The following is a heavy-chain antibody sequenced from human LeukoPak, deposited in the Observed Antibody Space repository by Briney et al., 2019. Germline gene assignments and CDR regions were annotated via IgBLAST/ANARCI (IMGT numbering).Heavy chain of an antibody. CDR1: GGSFSSYY. CDR3: ARDAKYYFGSRTYFFFEY. D-gene: IGHD3-10*01. V-gene: IGHV4-4*07. Sequence: PSETLSLTCTVSGGSFSSYYWSWIRQPAGKGLEWIGHIYTSGTTNYDPSLKSRVTMSIDTSKNQFSLKLSSVTAADTAIYYCARDAKYYFGSRTYFFFEYWGQGTLLTVSS. CDR2: IYTSGTT. J-gene: IGHJ4*02.